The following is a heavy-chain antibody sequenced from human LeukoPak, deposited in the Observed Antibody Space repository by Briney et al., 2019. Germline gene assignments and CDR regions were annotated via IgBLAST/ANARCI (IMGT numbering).Heavy chain of an antibody. CDR2: IGEDGSEK. V-gene: IGHV3-7*01. CDR3: ARDGELGSPADAFDI. CDR1: GFTFSSYW. D-gene: IGHD1-26*01. J-gene: IGHJ3*02. Sequence: PGGSLRLSCAASGFTFSSYWMTWVRQAPGKGLEWVANIGEDGSEKYYVDSVKGRFTISRDNAKNSLYLQMNSLRAEDTAVYYCARDGELGSPADAFDIWGQGTMVTVSS.